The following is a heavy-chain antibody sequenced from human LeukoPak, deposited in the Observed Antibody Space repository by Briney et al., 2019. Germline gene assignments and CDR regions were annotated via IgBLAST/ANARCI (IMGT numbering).Heavy chain of an antibody. J-gene: IGHJ4*02. D-gene: IGHD2-21*01. CDR1: GGSFVSYY. CDR2: IYYSGST. CDR3: ARHLNNRVDDCYIFDY. V-gene: IGHV4-59*08. Sequence: KPSETLSLTCTVSGGSFVSYYWSWIRQPPGKGLEWMGYIYYSGSTNYNPSLKSRVTISVDTSKNQFSLRVSSVTAADTAVYYCARHLNNRVDDCYIFDYWGQGTLVTVSS.